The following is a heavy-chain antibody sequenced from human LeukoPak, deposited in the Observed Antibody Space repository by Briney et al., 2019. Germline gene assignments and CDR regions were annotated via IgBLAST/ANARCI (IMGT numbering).Heavy chain of an antibody. J-gene: IGHJ4*02. Sequence: GGSLRLSCAASGFTFSNYPMHGVRQAPGKGLEYVSAISSNGHSTYYANSVKGRFTISRDNSKNTLYLQMGSLRAEDMAVYYCARESDCGGDCPHWNWGQGTLVTVSS. V-gene: IGHV3-64*01. CDR2: ISSNGHST. CDR3: ARESDCGGDCPHWN. CDR1: GFTFSNYP. D-gene: IGHD2-21*02.